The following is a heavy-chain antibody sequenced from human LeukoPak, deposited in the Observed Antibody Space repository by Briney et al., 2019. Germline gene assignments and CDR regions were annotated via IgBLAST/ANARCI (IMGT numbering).Heavy chain of an antibody. CDR3: ARDPHPDIVVVPAAGFLVGGYYYYGMDV. CDR1: GFSFSTYA. Sequence: GGSLRLSCAASGFSFSTYAMNWVRQAPGTGLEWVSSISDSGASTFYSDSLKGRFTISRDNSKNTLYLQMNSLRAEDTAVYYCARDPHPDIVVVPAAGFLVGGYYYYGMDVWGQGTTVTVSS. D-gene: IGHD2-2*01. J-gene: IGHJ6*02. CDR2: ISDSGAST. V-gene: IGHV3-23*01.